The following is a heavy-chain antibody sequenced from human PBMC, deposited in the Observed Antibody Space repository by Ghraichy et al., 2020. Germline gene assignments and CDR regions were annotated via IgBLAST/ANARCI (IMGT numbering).Heavy chain of an antibody. J-gene: IGHJ3*02. CDR3: ASVEMATIKWRHDAFDI. V-gene: IGHV3-23*01. Sequence: GGSLRLSCAASGFTFSSYAMSWVRQAPGKGLEWVSAISGSGGSTYYADSVKGRFTISRDNSKNTLYLQMNSLRAEDTAVYYCASVEMATIKWRHDAFDIWGQGTMVTVSS. CDR1: GFTFSSYA. D-gene: IGHD5-24*01. CDR2: ISGSGGST.